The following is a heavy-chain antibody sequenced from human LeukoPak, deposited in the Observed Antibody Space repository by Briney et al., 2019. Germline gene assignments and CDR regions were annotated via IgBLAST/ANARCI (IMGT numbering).Heavy chain of an antibody. V-gene: IGHV4-4*02. Sequence: SETLSLTCAVSGGSISSSNWWSWVRQPPGKGLEWIGEIYHSGSTNYNPSLKSRVTISVDKSKNQFSLKLSSVTAADTAVYYCARGSGYYPYNWFDPWGQGTLVTVSS. D-gene: IGHD3-3*01. J-gene: IGHJ5*02. CDR2: IYHSGST. CDR1: GGSISSSNW. CDR3: ARGSGYYPYNWFDP.